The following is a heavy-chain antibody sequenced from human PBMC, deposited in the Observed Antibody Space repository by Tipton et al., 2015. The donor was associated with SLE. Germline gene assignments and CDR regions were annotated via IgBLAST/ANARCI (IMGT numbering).Heavy chain of an antibody. D-gene: IGHD3-3*01. V-gene: IGHV4-34*01. Sequence: LVQSSETLSLTCAVYGGSFSGYCWSWIRQPPGKGLEWIGEINHSGSTNYNPSLKSRLTISVDTSKNQFSLKLRSVTAADTAVYYCARQYYDFWSAYYYMDVWGKGTTVTVSS. CDR2: INHSGST. CDR3: ARQYYDFWSAYYYMDV. J-gene: IGHJ6*03. CDR1: GGSFSGYC.